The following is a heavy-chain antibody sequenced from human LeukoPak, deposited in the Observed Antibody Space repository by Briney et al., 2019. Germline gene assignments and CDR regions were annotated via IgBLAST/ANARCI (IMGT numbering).Heavy chain of an antibody. D-gene: IGHD1-26*01. CDR3: ARGGGRSYSDAFDI. CDR2: ISGSSTAT. CDR1: GLTFSSSN. Sequence: GGSLRLSCAASGLTFSSSNMHWVRQAPGKGLEWVSFISGSSTATQYADSVKGRFTISRDIGRKALYLQMNNLRDEDTAVYYCARGGGRSYSDAFDIWGQGTVVTVSS. V-gene: IGHV3-48*02. J-gene: IGHJ3*02.